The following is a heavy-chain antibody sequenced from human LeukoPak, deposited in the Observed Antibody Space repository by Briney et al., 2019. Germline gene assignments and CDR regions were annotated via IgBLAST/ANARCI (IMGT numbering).Heavy chain of an antibody. Sequence: GGSLRLSCAASGFTFSSYAMHWVRQAPGKGLEWVAVISYDGSNKYYADSVKGRFTISRDNSKNTLYLQMNSLRAEDTAVYYCARGRPYSSSWYAYYYYGMDVWGRGTTVTVSS. CDR3: ARGRPYSSSWYAYYYYGMDV. CDR1: GFTFSSYA. CDR2: ISYDGSNK. D-gene: IGHD6-13*01. J-gene: IGHJ6*02. V-gene: IGHV3-30-3*01.